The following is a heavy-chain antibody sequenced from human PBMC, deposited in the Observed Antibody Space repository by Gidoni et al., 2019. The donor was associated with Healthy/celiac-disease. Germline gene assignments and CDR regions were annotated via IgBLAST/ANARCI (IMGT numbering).Heavy chain of an antibody. Sequence: QVQLVQSGAEVKKPGASVKVSCKASGYTFTSYYMHWVRQPPGQGLEWMGIINPSGGSTSYAQKFQGRVTMTSDTSTSTVYMELSSLRSEDTAVYYCARDISLGYCSGGSCQTYYYYGMDVWGQVTTVTVSS. CDR1: GYTFTSYY. CDR3: ARDISLGYCSGGSCQTYYYYGMDV. CDR2: INPSGGST. D-gene: IGHD2-15*01. V-gene: IGHV1-46*01. J-gene: IGHJ6*02.